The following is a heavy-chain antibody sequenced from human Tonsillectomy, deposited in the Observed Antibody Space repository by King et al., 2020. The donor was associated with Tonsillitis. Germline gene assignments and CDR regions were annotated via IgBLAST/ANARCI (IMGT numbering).Heavy chain of an antibody. Sequence: LQLQESGSGLVKPSQTLSLTCAVSGGSISSSSYSWSWIRQPPGKGLEWIGYIYHSGSTYYNPSLKSRVTISVDRSKNQFSLKLSSVTAADTAIYYCARAISSSFTYGMDVWGQGTTVTVS. CDR2: IYHSGST. J-gene: IGHJ6*02. CDR1: GGSISSSSYS. CDR3: ARAISSSFTYGMDV. D-gene: IGHD6-6*01. V-gene: IGHV4-30-2*01.